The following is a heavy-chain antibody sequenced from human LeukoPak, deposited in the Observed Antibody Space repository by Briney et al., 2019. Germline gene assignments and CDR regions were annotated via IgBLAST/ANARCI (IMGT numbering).Heavy chain of an antibody. V-gene: IGHV4-39*01. Sequence: SETLSLTCTVSGGSISSSSYYWGWIRQPPGKGLEWIGSIYYSGSTYYNPSLKSRVTISVDTSKNQFSLKLSSVTAADTAGYYCLITFGGVIDEFDYWGQGTLVTVSS. CDR1: GGSISSSSYY. CDR3: LITFGGVIDEFDY. J-gene: IGHJ4*02. D-gene: IGHD3-16*02. CDR2: IYYSGST.